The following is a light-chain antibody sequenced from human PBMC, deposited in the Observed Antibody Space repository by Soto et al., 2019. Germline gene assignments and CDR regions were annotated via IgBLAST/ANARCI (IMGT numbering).Light chain of an antibody. J-gene: IGKJ4*01. Sequence: EVVLTQSPGTLSLSPGERATLSCRASQSVSSTYLAWYQQRPGQAPRLLISGASSMATVIPDRFSGSGSVTDFTLNISILEAEDFAVYYCQQYASSPLTFGGGTKVEFK. CDR2: GAS. CDR3: QQYASSPLT. V-gene: IGKV3-20*01. CDR1: QSVSSTY.